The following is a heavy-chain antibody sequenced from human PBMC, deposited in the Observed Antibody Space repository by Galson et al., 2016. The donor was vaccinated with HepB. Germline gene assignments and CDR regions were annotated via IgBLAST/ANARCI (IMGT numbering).Heavy chain of an antibody. J-gene: IGHJ4*02. D-gene: IGHD2/OR15-2a*01. Sequence: SLRLSCAVSGFTLSNYWMHWVRQAPGKGLMWISRVNGDGTNIAYADSVKGRFTISRDNAKDTIYLEMNGLRAEDTAVYYCARDSVSTLSKGVPFDHWGQGTPVTVSS. CDR2: VNGDGTNI. V-gene: IGHV3-74*01. CDR3: ARDSVSTLSKGVPFDH. CDR1: GFTLSNYW.